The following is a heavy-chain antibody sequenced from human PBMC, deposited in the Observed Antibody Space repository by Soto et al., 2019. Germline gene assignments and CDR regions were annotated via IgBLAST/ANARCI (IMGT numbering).Heavy chain of an antibody. V-gene: IGHV3-33*01. CDR3: ARDPRGVREYYYYYYMDV. CDR1: GFTFSSYG. Sequence: GGSLRLSCAASGFTFSSYGMHWVRQAPGKGLEWVAVIWYDGSNKYYADSVKGRFTISRDNSKNTLYLQMNSLRAEDTAVYYCARDPRGVREYYYYYYMDVWGKGTTVTVSS. D-gene: IGHD3-10*01. CDR2: IWYDGSNK. J-gene: IGHJ6*03.